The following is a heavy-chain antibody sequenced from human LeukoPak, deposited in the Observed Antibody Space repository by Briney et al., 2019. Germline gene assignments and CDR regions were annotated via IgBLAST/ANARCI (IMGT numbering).Heavy chain of an antibody. Sequence: ASVKVSCKASGNTFTSYYMHWVRQAPGQGLEWMGIINPSGGSTGYAQKFQGRVTMTRDTSTSTVYMELSSLRSDDTAVCCCARSSGRSPNRDYMDVWGKGTTVTISS. CDR2: INPSGGST. J-gene: IGHJ6*03. CDR1: GNTFTSYY. V-gene: IGHV1-46*01. CDR3: ARSSGRSPNRDYMDV. D-gene: IGHD1-14*01.